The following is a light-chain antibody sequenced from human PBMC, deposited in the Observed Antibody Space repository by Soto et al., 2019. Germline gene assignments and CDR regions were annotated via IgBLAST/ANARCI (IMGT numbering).Light chain of an antibody. CDR1: SSDIGGYNY. J-gene: IGLJ1*01. CDR3: SSYSSSTTVRYV. V-gene: IGLV2-14*03. Sequence: QSAPTQPASVSGSPGQSITISCTGTSSDIGGYNYISWYQQQPDKGPKLIIYDFTNRPSGVSNRFSASKSGNTASLTITGLQAEDEADYYCSSYSSSTTVRYVFGTGTKLTVL. CDR2: DFT.